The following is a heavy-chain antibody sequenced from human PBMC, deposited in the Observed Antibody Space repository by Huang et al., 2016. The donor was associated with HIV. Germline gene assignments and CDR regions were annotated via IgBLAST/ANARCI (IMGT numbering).Heavy chain of an antibody. V-gene: IGHV4-34*01. D-gene: IGHD1-1*01. CDR3: ARERMMSWLDDHDAFDI. Sequence: QVQLQQWGAGLLKPSETLSLTCAVYGGSFGGYYWSWIRQSPGKGLEWIGEINHSGSTNYNPSLKSRLTRSVDTSKNQFSLKLSSVTAADTAVYYCARERMMSWLDDHDAFDIWGQGTMVTVSS. J-gene: IGHJ3*02. CDR1: GGSFGGYY. CDR2: INHSGST.